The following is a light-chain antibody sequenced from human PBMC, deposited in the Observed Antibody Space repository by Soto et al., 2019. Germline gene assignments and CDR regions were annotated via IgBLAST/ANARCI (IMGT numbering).Light chain of an antibody. CDR2: GGF. J-gene: IGKJ4*01. CDR1: EGISDS. CDR3: QHLSRYRLT. V-gene: IGKV1-9*01. Sequence: IQLTQSPSSLSASVGDRVTFTCRVSEGISDSLAWYQQKPGKASKLLIYGGFTLQSGVPSRFSGSRSGTDFTLTISSLQPEDLATYDCQHLSRYRLTFGGGTKVEI.